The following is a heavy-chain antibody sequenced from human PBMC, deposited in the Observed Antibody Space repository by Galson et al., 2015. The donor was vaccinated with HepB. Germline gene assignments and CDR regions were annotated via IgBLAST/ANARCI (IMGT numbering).Heavy chain of an antibody. V-gene: IGHV1-18*01. J-gene: IGHJ3*02. CDR1: GYTFTSYG. CDR2: ISAYNGNT. D-gene: IGHD3-22*01. Sequence: SVKVCCKASGYTFTSYGISRVRQAPGQGLEWMGWISAYNGNTNYAQRLQGRVTMTTDTSTSTAYMELRSLRSDDTAVYYCARAYYDSSGLNKRARAFDIWGQGTMVTVSS. CDR3: ARAYYDSSGLNKRARAFDI.